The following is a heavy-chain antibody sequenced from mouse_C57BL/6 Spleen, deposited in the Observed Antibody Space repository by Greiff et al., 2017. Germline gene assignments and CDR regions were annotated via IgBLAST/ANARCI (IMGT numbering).Heavy chain of an antibody. D-gene: IGHD2-4*01. CDR2: IDPSDSYT. CDR1: GYTFTSYW. CDR3: ARGAYYDYDYYAMDY. V-gene: IGHV1-50*01. J-gene: IGHJ4*01. Sequence: QVQLQQPGAELVKPGASVKLSCKASGYTFTSYWMQWVTQRPGPGLAWIGEIDPSDSYTNYNQKFKGKATLTVDTSSSTADMQLSSLTSEDSAVYYCARGAYYDYDYYAMDYWGQGTSVTVAS.